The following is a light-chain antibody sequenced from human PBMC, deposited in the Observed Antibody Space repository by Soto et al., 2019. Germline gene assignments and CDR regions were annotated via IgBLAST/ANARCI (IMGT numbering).Light chain of an antibody. V-gene: IGKV3-20*01. Sequence: EIVLTQSPGTLSLSPGERATLSCRASQSVSSSYLAWYQQKPGQAPRLLIYGASSRATGIPDRFSGSGSGTDFTLTISRLEPEDFALYHCQQYGSSPRTFGQGTKV. CDR3: QQYGSSPRT. CDR2: GAS. J-gene: IGKJ1*01. CDR1: QSVSSSY.